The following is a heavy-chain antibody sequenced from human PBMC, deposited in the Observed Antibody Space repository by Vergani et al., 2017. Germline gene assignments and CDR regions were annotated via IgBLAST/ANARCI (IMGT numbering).Heavy chain of an antibody. Sequence: QVQLVQSGAEVKKPGASVKVSCKASGYTFTSYYMHWVRPAPGQGLEWMGIINPSGGSTSYAQKFQGRVTMTRDTSTSTVYMELSSLRSEDTAVYYCASMNTVEMATIHSYYFDYWGQGTLVTVSS. CDR3: ASMNTVEMATIHSYYFDY. V-gene: IGHV1-46*01. CDR2: INPSGGST. D-gene: IGHD5-24*01. J-gene: IGHJ4*02. CDR1: GYTFTSYY.